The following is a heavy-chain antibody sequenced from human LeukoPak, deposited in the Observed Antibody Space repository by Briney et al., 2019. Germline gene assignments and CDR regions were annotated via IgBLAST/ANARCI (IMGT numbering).Heavy chain of an antibody. J-gene: IGHJ6*02. Sequence: SVNVSCKASGGTFSSYAISWVRPAPGQGREWMGGIIPILGTANYAQKFQGRVTITADESTSTAYMELSSLRYEDTAVYYCATPNDCSSTSCQEGFFYYYYGMDVWGQGTTVTVSS. CDR3: ATPNDCSSTSCQEGFFYYYYGMDV. D-gene: IGHD2-2*01. CDR1: GGTFSSYA. V-gene: IGHV1-69*13. CDR2: IIPILGTA.